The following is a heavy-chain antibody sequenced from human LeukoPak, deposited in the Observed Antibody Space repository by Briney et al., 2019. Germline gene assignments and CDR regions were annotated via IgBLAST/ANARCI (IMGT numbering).Heavy chain of an antibody. Sequence: PGRSLRLSCAASGFTFDDYAMHWVRHAPGKGLEWVSGISWNSGSIGYADSVKGRFTISRDNAKNSLYLQMNSLRAEDMALYYCAKDLGRYYGSGSYSIWGQGTLVTVSS. CDR1: GFTFDDYA. J-gene: IGHJ4*02. V-gene: IGHV3-9*03. D-gene: IGHD3-10*01. CDR3: AKDLGRYYGSGSYSI. CDR2: ISWNSGSI.